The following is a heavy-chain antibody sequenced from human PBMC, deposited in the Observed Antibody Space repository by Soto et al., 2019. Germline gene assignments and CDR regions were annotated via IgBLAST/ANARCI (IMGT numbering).Heavy chain of an antibody. CDR3: ARHTDDILTGNEALDI. D-gene: IGHD3-9*01. CDR2: IYYSGST. J-gene: IGHJ3*02. Sequence: TLSLTCTVSGGSISSSSYYWGWIRQPPGKGLEWIGSIYYSGSTYYNPSLKSRVTISVDTSKNQFSLKLTSVTAADTAVYYCARHTDDILTGNEALDIWGQGTVVTVSS. CDR1: GGSISSSSYY. V-gene: IGHV4-39*01.